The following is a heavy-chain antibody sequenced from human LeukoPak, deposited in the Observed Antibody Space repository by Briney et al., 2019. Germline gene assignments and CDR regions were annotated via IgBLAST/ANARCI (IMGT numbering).Heavy chain of an antibody. CDR1: GGSIRSYY. CDR2: IYYSGST. J-gene: IGHJ4*02. D-gene: IGHD4-17*01. CDR3: ARTGSTVTMLYPFDH. Sequence: SETLSLTCAVSGGSIRSYYWSWIRQPPGKGLEWIGYIYYSGSTNYNPSLKSRVSISVDTSKNQFSLKLSSVTAADTAVYYCARTGSTVTMLYPFDHWGQGTLVTVSS. V-gene: IGHV4-59*01.